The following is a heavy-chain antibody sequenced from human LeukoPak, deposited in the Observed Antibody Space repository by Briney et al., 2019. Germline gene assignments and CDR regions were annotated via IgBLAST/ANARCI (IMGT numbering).Heavy chain of an antibody. J-gene: IGHJ6*03. V-gene: IGHV3-21*01. CDR3: AREMYEGVLGGAARPPYYYYYMDV. CDR1: GFTFSSYS. Sequence: PGGSLRLSCAASGFTFSSYSMNWVRQAPGKGLEWVSSISSSSSYIYYADSVKGRFTISRDNAKNSLYLQMNSLRAEDTAVYYCAREMYEGVLGGAARPPYYYYYMDVWGKGTTVTVSS. D-gene: IGHD6-6*01. CDR2: ISSSSSYI.